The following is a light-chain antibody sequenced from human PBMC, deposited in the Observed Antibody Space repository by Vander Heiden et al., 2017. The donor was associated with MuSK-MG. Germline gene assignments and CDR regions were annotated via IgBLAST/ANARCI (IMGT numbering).Light chain of an antibody. CDR3: QHYGSSPWT. Sequence: IVLTQSPGALSLSPGESATLSCRASQSVYNHFLAWYQQRPGQPPRLVIQGASSRAIGIPDRFSGSVSGTDFTLTISRLEPEDFAVYYCQHYGSSPWTFGQGTRVDI. CDR1: QSVYNHF. J-gene: IGKJ1*01. CDR2: GAS. V-gene: IGKV3-20*01.